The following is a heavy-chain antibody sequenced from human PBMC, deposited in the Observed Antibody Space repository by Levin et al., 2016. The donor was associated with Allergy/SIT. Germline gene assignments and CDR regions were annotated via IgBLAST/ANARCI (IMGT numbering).Heavy chain of an antibody. J-gene: IGHJ6*03. V-gene: IGHV1-8*01. CDR1: GYTFTSYD. CDR3: ARGLAYYDFWSGYSYYYYMDV. CDR2: MNPNSGNT. Sequence: ASVKVSCKASGYTFTSYDINWVRQATGQGLEWMGWMNPNSGNTGYAQKFQGRVTMTRNTSISTAYMELSSLRSEDTAVYYCARGLAYYDFWSGYSYYYYMDVWGKGTTVTVSS. D-gene: IGHD3-3*01.